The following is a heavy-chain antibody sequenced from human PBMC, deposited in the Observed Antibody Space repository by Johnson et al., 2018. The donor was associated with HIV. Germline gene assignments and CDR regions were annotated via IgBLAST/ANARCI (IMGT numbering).Heavy chain of an antibody. CDR1: GFTVSSNY. CDR2: VSYDASTQ. V-gene: IGHV3-30*03. Sequence: QVQLVESGGGLVQPGGSLRLSCAASGFTVSSNYMSWVRQAPGKGLEWVAVVSYDASTQYYADSVKGRFTISRDNSKNTVFLQMASLRGEDTADYYCARDYRYGGNSAFDIGGQGTMVTVSS. D-gene: IGHD4-23*01. CDR3: ARDYRYGGNSAFDI. J-gene: IGHJ3*02.